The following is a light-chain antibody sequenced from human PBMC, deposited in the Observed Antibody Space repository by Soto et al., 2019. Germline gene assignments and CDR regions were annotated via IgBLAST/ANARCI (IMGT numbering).Light chain of an antibody. CDR1: QSISRW. Sequence: GDRVTITCRASQSISRWLAWYQQKPGKAPTLLIYDASRLESWLPSRFSGSGSGTEFTLSISRLQPDDFATYDCQQYSSYCMYTLGQGTKLEIK. J-gene: IGKJ2*01. CDR2: DAS. CDR3: QQYSSYCMYT. V-gene: IGKV1-5*01.